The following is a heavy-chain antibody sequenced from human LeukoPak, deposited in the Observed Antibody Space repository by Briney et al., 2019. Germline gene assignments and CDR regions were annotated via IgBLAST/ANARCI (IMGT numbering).Heavy chain of an antibody. V-gene: IGHV3-7*01. CDR3: ARGGFGSSWYADAFDI. J-gene: IGHJ3*02. CDR1: GFTFSDYY. D-gene: IGHD6-13*01. Sequence: GGSLRLSCAASGFTFSDYYMSWIRQAPGKGLEWVANIKQDGSEKYYVDSVKGRFTISRDNAKNSLYLQMNSLRAEDTAVYYCARGGFGSSWYADAFDIWGQGTMVTVSS. CDR2: IKQDGSEK.